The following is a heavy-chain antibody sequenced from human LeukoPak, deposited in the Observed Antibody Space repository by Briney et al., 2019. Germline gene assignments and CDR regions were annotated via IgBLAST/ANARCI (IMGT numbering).Heavy chain of an antibody. CDR3: ARDYDGWFDY. V-gene: IGHV3-48*02. D-gene: IGHD3-3*01. Sequence: GGSLRLSCAASGFTFSTSSMNWVRQAPGKGLEWVSYISGSSSTIYYADSVKGRFTISRDNAKNSLYLQMNSLRDEGTAVYYCARDYDGWFDYWGQGILVTVSS. CDR1: GFTFSTSS. CDR2: ISGSSSTI. J-gene: IGHJ4*02.